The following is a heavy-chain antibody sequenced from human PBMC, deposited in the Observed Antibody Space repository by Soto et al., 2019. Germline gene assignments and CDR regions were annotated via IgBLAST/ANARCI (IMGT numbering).Heavy chain of an antibody. CDR2: IYYSGST. Sequence: QVQLQESGPGLVKPSQTLSLTCTVSGGSISSGDYYWSWIHQPPGKGLEWIGYIYYSGSTYYNPSLKSRVTISVDTSKNQFSLKLSSVTAADTAVYYCARATYPPYYYDSSGILDYWGQGTLVTVSS. J-gene: IGHJ4*02. V-gene: IGHV4-30-4*01. CDR3: ARATYPPYYYDSSGILDY. D-gene: IGHD3-22*01. CDR1: GGSISSGDYY.